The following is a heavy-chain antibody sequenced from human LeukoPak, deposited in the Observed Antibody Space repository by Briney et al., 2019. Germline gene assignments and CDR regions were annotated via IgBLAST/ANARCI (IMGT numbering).Heavy chain of an antibody. CDR1: GFTFSSYA. CDR3: ARGIDEWLYLNY. V-gene: IGHV3-30*03. CDR2: ISYDGGNK. Sequence: GGSLRLSCAASGFTFSSYAMHWVRQAPGKGLEWVAVISYDGGNKYYAESVKGRFTISRDNSKNTLYLQMNSLRAEDTAVYYCARGIDEWLYLNYWGQGALVTVSS. D-gene: IGHD3-3*01. J-gene: IGHJ4*02.